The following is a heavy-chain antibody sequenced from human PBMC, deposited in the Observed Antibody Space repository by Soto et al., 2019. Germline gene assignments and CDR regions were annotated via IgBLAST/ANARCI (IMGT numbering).Heavy chain of an antibody. D-gene: IGHD5-18*01. J-gene: IGHJ4*02. Sequence: SETLSLTCTVSGGSIGRYHWSWIRQPAGKGLGWIGRIYTSGITNYSPSLKSRVTMSLDTSKNQFSLRLSPVTAADTAVYYCARDLEYSYCFDFWGQGALVTVYS. CDR1: GGSIGRYH. CDR2: IYTSGIT. CDR3: ARDLEYSYCFDF. V-gene: IGHV4-4*07.